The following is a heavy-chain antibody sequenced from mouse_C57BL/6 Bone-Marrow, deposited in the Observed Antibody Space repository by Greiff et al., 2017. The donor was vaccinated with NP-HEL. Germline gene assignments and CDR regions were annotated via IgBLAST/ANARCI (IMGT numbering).Heavy chain of an antibody. CDR1: GYTFTSYW. J-gene: IGHJ3*01. CDR3: AREGIYYDSTWFAC. CDR2: IHPNSGSS. Sequence: QVQLQQPGAELVKPGASVKLSCKASGYTFTSYWMHWVKQRPGQGLEWIGMIHPNSGSSNYNEKFKSKATLTVDKSSSTAYMQLSSLTSEDSAVYYCAREGIYYDSTWFACWGKGTLVTVSA. D-gene: IGHD2-4*01. V-gene: IGHV1-64*01.